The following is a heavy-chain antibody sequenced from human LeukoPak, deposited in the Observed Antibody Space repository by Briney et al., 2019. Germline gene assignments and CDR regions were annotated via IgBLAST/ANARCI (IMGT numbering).Heavy chain of an antibody. V-gene: IGHV3-48*01. CDR1: GFTFSDYS. CDR2: VGNSSCNK. CDR3: ARDTKYAFDN. D-gene: IGHD2-2*01. Sequence: GGSLRLSCAASGFTFSDYSMHWVRQAPGKGLEWISYVGNSSCNKQYADSVKGRFTISGDKAKNSLYLQMNSLRVEDTAVYCCARDTKYAFDNWGQGTLVTVSS. J-gene: IGHJ4*02.